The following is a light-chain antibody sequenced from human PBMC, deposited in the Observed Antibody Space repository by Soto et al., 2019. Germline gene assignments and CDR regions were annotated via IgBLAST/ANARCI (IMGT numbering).Light chain of an antibody. V-gene: IGKV1-33*01. CDR3: QQYDNLPIT. CDR1: QDISNY. CDR2: DAS. Sequence: DIQMTQSPSSLSASVGDRVTITCRASQDISNYLNWYQQKPGKAPKLLIYDASNLETGVPSSFSGSGSGTDFTFTISSLQPEDIATYYCQQYDNLPITFGQGTRLEIK. J-gene: IGKJ5*01.